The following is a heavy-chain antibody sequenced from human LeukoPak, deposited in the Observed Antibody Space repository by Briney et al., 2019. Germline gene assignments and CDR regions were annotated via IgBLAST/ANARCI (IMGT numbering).Heavy chain of an antibody. D-gene: IGHD3-10*01. CDR1: GGSISSYY. V-gene: IGHV4-59*01. CDR3: GRTHYNPSIKSRVTISVDPSKTQFSLKLSSVPAADTAVYYCARSASYYDFWSGPNWFDP. Sequence: SETLSLTCTVSGGSISSYYWSWVRQPPGKGLEWVWYIYDSGSTNYNPALKKRVTISVDTSKNKFSLKLSSVLAADTAVDYCGRTHYNPSIKSRVTISVDPSKTQFSLKLSSVPAADTAVYYCARSASYYDFWSGPNWFDPWGQGTLVTVSS. CDR2: IYDSGST. J-gene: IGHJ5*02.